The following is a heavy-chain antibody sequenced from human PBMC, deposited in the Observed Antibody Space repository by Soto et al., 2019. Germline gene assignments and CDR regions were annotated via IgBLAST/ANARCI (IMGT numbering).Heavy chain of an antibody. CDR3: VSYRGAFYFDH. V-gene: IGHV4-59*01. Sequence: KTSETLSLTCTVSGGSMSSNYWSWIRQSPAKGLEWIGFVYYGGTNYNPSFGSRVTMAVDTPKKQFSLDLSDVTAADTAVYYCVSYRGAFYFDHWGQGTLVTVSS. CDR1: GGSMSSNY. CDR2: VYYGGT. D-gene: IGHD4-4*01. J-gene: IGHJ4*02.